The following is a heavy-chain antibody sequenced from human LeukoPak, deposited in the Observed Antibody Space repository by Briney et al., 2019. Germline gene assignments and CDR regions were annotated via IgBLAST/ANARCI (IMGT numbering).Heavy chain of an antibody. Sequence: GGSLRLSCAASGFSFRSYSMNWVRQAPGKGLEWVSSISSGSSHIFYADSVKGRFTFSRDNSKNSLYLQMNSLRAEDTALYFCAKALIATGGYLEHWGQGTLVTVSS. D-gene: IGHD3-22*01. V-gene: IGHV3-21*04. J-gene: IGHJ1*01. CDR2: ISSGSSHI. CDR1: GFSFRSYS. CDR3: AKALIATGGYLEH.